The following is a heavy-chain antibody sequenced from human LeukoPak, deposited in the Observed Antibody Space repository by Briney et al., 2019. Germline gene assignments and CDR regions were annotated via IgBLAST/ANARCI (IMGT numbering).Heavy chain of an antibody. J-gene: IGHJ4*02. D-gene: IGHD2-2*01. Sequence: GGSLRLSCAASGFTFSNAWMSWVRQAPGKGLEWVGRIKSKTDGGTTDYAAPVKGRFTISRDDSKNTLYLQKNSLKTEDTAVYYCTTRCSSTSCKYFDYWGQGTLVTVSS. CDR2: IKSKTDGGTT. V-gene: IGHV3-15*01. CDR1: GFTFSNAW. CDR3: TTRCSSTSCKYFDY.